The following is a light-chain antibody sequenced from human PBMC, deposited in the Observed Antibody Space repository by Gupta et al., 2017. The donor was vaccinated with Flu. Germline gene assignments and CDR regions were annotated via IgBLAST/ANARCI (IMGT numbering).Light chain of an antibody. V-gene: IGKV3-11*01. CDR3: QQRSNWPPT. CDR1: QSVSSY. CDR2: DAS. Sequence: GDRATLSCRASQSVSSYLVWYQQKPGQAPRLLISDASDRATGIPARFSGSGSGTDFTLTIGSLEPEDFAIYYCQQRSNWPPTFGGGTKVEIK. J-gene: IGKJ4*01.